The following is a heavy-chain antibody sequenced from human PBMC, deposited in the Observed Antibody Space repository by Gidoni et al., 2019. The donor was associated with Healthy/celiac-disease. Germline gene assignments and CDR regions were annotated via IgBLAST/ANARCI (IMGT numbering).Heavy chain of an antibody. Sequence: EVQLVQSGAEEKKHGESLKSSCQGAGYSFTSYWIGWVRQVPGKGLEWVGIIYPGDSDTSYCPSFQGQVTISADKSISTAYLQWSSLKASDTAMYYCARAGREYYFDYWGQGTLVTVSS. J-gene: IGHJ4*02. CDR1: GYSFTSYW. D-gene: IGHD3-10*01. V-gene: IGHV5-51*01. CDR3: ARAGREYYFDY. CDR2: IYPGDSDT.